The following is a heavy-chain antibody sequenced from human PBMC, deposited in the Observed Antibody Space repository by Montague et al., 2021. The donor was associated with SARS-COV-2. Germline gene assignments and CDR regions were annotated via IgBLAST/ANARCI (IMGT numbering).Heavy chain of an antibody. Sequence: SETLSLTCAVYGGSFSGYYWSWIRQPPGKGLEWIGYIYYSGSTNYNPSLKSRVTISVDTSKNQFSPKLSSVTAADTAVYYCALGFDYWGQGTLVTVSS. V-gene: IGHV4-59*01. D-gene: IGHD7-27*01. CDR1: GGSFSGYY. CDR3: ALGFDY. J-gene: IGHJ4*02. CDR2: IYYSGST.